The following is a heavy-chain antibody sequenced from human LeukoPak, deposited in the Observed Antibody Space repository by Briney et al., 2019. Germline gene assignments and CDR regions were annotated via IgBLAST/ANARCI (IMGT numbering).Heavy chain of an antibody. J-gene: IGHJ5*02. Sequence: PSETLSLTCAVYGGSFSGYYWSWIRQSPGKGLEWIGEINHSGSTNYNPSLKSRVTISVDTSKNQFSLKLSSVTAADTAVYYCARETLLRFLEWLPSRANWFDPWGQGTLVTVSS. CDR3: ARETLLRFLEWLPSRANWFDP. CDR2: INHSGST. D-gene: IGHD3-3*01. CDR1: GGSFSGYY. V-gene: IGHV4-34*01.